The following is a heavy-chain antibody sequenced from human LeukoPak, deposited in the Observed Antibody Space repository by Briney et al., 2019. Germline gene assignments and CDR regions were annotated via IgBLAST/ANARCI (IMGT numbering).Heavy chain of an antibody. CDR1: GGSISSGDYY. D-gene: IGHD6-13*01. Sequence: SETLSLTCTVSGGSISSGDYYWRWIRQPPGKGLEWIGYIYYSGSTYYNPSLKSRVTISVDTSKHQFSLKLSSVTAADTAVYYCARGIAAAGTTSSYYFDYWGQGTLVTVSS. V-gene: IGHV4-30-4*01. CDR3: ARGIAAAGTTSSYYFDY. CDR2: IYYSGST. J-gene: IGHJ4*02.